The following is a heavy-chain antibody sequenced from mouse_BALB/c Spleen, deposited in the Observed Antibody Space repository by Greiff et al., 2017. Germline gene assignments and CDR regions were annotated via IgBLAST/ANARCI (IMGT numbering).Heavy chain of an antibody. Sequence: QVQLQQSGAELAKPGASVKLSCKASGYTFTSYYMYWVKQRPGQGLEWIGEINPGNGGTNFNEKFKSKATLTVDKSSSTAYMQLSSLTSEDSAVYYCTIRENGPFDYWGQGTTLTVSS. CDR2: INPGNGGT. D-gene: IGHD1-1*02. J-gene: IGHJ2*01. CDR3: TIRENGPFDY. V-gene: IGHV1S16*01. CDR1: GYTFTSYY.